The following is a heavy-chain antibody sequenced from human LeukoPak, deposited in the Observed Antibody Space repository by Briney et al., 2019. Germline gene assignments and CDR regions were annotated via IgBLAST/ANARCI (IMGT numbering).Heavy chain of an antibody. CDR3: ARVDDLFDY. J-gene: IGHJ4*02. CDR1: GFTFRSDA. V-gene: IGHV3-30*04. CDR2: ISYDGSNK. Sequence: VGALRLSCAASGFTFRSDAMHWVRQAPGKGLEWVAVISYDGSNKYYADSVKGRFTISRDNSKNTLYLQMNSLRAEDTAVYYCARVDDLFDYWGQGTLVTVSS. D-gene: IGHD3-3*01.